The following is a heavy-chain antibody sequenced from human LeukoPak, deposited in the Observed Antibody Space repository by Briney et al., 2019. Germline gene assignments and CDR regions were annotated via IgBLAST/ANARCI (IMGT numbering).Heavy chain of an antibody. Sequence: GGSLRLSCAASEFTFSSYSMNWVRQAPGKGLEWVANIKQDGSEKYYVDSVKGRFTISRDNGKNSLYLQMDSLRVDDTAVYYCARTSGTGWSHWGQGTLVTVSS. CDR3: ARTSGTGWSH. V-gene: IGHV3-7*01. CDR2: IKQDGSEK. J-gene: IGHJ4*02. D-gene: IGHD6-19*01. CDR1: EFTFSSYS.